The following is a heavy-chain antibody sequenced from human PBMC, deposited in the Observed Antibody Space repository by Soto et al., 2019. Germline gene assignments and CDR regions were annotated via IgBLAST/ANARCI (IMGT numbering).Heavy chain of an antibody. CDR3: ASYILVRGRRSWLAP. CDR2: IFSSGST. CDR1: GGSISNGTYS. V-gene: IGHV4-31*03. J-gene: IGHJ5*02. Sequence: SETLSLTCTVSGGSISNGTYSWSWIRQHPGKGLEWIGHIFSSGSTSYNPSLESRLTISVDTSKNQFSLRLNPVTAADTAVYYCASYILVRGRRSWLAPSGTGTLVTVS. D-gene: IGHD3-10*01.